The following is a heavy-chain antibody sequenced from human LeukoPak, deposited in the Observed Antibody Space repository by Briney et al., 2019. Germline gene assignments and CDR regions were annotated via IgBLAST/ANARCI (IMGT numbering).Heavy chain of an antibody. CDR3: AKTSASAPKYYYYGMDV. V-gene: IGHV3-30*18. CDR2: ISYDGSNK. CDR1: GFTFSSYG. Sequence: GGSLRLSCAASGFTFSSYGMHWVRQAPGKGLEWVAVISYDGSNKYYADSVKGRFTISRDNSKNTLYLQMNSLRDEDTAVYYCAKTSASAPKYYYYGMDVWGQGTTVTVSS. J-gene: IGHJ6*02.